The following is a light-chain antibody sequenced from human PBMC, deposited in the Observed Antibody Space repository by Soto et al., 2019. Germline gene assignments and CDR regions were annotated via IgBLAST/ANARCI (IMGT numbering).Light chain of an antibody. Sequence: QSVLTQPPSASGTPGQRVTISCSGNSSNIGSNTVNWYQQLPGTAPKLLIYSYNQRPSGVPHRFSRSKSGTSASLAISGLQSEDEADYSCATWDDSMNGYVFGTGTKVTV. CDR3: ATWDDSMNGYV. V-gene: IGLV1-44*01. CDR2: SYN. CDR1: SSNIGSNT. J-gene: IGLJ1*01.